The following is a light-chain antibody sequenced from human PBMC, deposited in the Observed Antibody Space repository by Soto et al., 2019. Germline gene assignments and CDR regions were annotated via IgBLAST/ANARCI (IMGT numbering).Light chain of an antibody. Sequence: QSALTQPASVSGSPARSVTISCTGTSSDVGDFNYVSWYQHLPGRAPKLIIYDVTNRPSGISYRFSASKSGRTASLTISGLQAEDEADYYCSSYSSSTTHVVFGGGTKLTVL. CDR2: DVT. CDR3: SSYSSSTTHVV. V-gene: IGLV2-14*03. J-gene: IGLJ2*01. CDR1: SSDVGDFNY.